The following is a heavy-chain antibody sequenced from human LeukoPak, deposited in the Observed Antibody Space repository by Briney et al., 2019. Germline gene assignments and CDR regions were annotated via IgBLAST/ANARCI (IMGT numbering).Heavy chain of an antibody. J-gene: IGHJ4*02. Sequence: SETLSLTCTVSGGSFSSYYWTWIRQPPGKGLEWIGYIDHSGSTNYNPSLKSRVSISTDTSKNQFSLELSSVTAADTAVYYCARLKATVSIHAYFDSWGQGTLVTVSS. CDR3: ARLKATVSIHAYFDS. D-gene: IGHD4-17*01. CDR1: GGSFSSYY. V-gene: IGHV4-59*01. CDR2: IDHSGST.